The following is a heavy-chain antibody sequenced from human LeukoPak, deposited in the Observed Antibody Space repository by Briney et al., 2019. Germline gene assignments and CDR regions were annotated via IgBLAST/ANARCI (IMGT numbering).Heavy chain of an antibody. Sequence: GGSLRLSCAASGFTFSSYWMHWVRQAPGKGLEWVSAISGSGGSTYYADSVKGRFTISRDNSKNTLYLQMNSLRAEDAAVYYCAKGVYSSGSSYFDYWGQGTLVTVSS. CDR2: ISGSGGST. D-gene: IGHD6-19*01. CDR3: AKGVYSSGSSYFDY. V-gene: IGHV3-23*01. CDR1: GFTFSSYW. J-gene: IGHJ4*02.